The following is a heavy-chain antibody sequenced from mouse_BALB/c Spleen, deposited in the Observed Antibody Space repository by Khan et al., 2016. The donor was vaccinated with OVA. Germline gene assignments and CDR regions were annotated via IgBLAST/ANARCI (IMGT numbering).Heavy chain of an antibody. V-gene: IGHV3-2*02. J-gene: IGHJ4*01. CDR1: GYSITSDYA. CDR3: ARVGARYNYGMDY. D-gene: IGHD1-1*01. CDR2: ISYSGST. Sequence: VQLKESGPGLVKPSQSLSLTCTVTGYSITSDYAWNWIRQFPGNKLEWMGYISYSGSTNYNPSLKSRISITRDTSKNQFFLQLNSVTTEDTATYYCARVGARYNYGMDYWGQGTSVTVSS.